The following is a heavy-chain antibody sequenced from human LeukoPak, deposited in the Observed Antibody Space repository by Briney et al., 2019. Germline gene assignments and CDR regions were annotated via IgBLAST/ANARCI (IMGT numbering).Heavy chain of an antibody. CDR1: GFTFSSFA. CDR3: AKGRGGKSYYFDY. J-gene: IGHJ4*02. V-gene: IGHV3-23*01. CDR2: ISSSGGDA. D-gene: IGHD3-10*01. Sequence: GGSLRLSCAASGFTFSSFAVNWVRQDPGKGLEWVSAISSSGGDAYYADSVKGRFTISRDNSKNTLYLQMNSLRAEDTAVYHCAKGRGGKSYYFDYWGQGTLVTVSS.